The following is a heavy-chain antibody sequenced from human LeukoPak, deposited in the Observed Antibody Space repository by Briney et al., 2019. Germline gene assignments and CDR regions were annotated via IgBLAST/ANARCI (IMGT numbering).Heavy chain of an antibody. J-gene: IGHJ4*02. Sequence: ASVKVSCKASGYTFTSYDINWVGQATGEGLEWMGWMNPNSGNTGYAQKFQGRVTMTRNTSITTAYMELSSLRSEDTAVYYCARVITMVRGVLGYWGQGTLVTVSS. D-gene: IGHD3-10*01. CDR1: GYTFTSYD. CDR3: ARVITMVRGVLGY. CDR2: MNPNSGNT. V-gene: IGHV1-8*01.